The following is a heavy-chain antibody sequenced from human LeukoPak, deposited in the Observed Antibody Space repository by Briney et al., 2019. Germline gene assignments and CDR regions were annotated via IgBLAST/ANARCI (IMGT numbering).Heavy chain of an antibody. CDR3: ARDLSIGAGDI. J-gene: IGHJ4*02. Sequence: GGSLRLSCAASGFTFSRSGMHWVRQAPGRGLEWVSIIWHDGSNKYYADSVKGRFTISRDNSNNTLYLQMNSLRAEDTAVYYCARDLSIGAGDIGGQGTLVTVSS. V-gene: IGHV3-33*01. CDR2: IWHDGSNK. CDR1: GFTFSRSG. D-gene: IGHD6-13*01.